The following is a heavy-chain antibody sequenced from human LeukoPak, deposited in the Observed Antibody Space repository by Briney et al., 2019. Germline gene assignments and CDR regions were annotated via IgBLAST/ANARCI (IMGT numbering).Heavy chain of an antibody. Sequence: ASGKVSCKASGYTFTSYYMHWVRQAPGQGLEWMGIIYPSGGSTSYAQKFQGRVTMTRDTSTSTVYMELSSLRSEDTAVYYCARGAAAASYYYYGMDVWGQGTTVTVSS. CDR1: GYTFTSYY. CDR3: ARGAAAASYYYYGMDV. D-gene: IGHD6-13*01. CDR2: IYPSGGST. V-gene: IGHV1-46*01. J-gene: IGHJ6*02.